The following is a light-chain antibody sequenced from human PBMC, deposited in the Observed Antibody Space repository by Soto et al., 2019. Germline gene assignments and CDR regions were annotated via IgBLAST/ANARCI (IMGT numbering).Light chain of an antibody. CDR3: AAWDDSLYVV. CDR1: SSNIGSNY. Sequence: QSVLTQPPSASGTPGQRVTISCSGSSSNIGSNYVYWYQHLPGTAPKLLIYRNNQRPSGVPDRFSGSKSGTSASLAISGLRSEDEADYYCAAWDDSLYVVFGGGTKVTVL. V-gene: IGLV1-47*01. J-gene: IGLJ2*01. CDR2: RNN.